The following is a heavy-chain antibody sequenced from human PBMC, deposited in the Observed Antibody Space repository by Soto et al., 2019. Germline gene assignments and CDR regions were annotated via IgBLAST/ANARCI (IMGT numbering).Heavy chain of an antibody. V-gene: IGHV4-59*01. CDR2: IYYIGST. CDR3: ARAVREDIVVVPAALNWFDP. J-gene: IGHJ5*02. Sequence: SATLSHTDTVSGGSISSYYWSWIRPPPGKGLEWIGYIYYIGSTNYNPSLKSRVTISVDTSKNQFSLKLSSVTAADTAVYYCARAVREDIVVVPAALNWFDPWGQGTLVNVS. D-gene: IGHD2-2*01. CDR1: GGSISSYY.